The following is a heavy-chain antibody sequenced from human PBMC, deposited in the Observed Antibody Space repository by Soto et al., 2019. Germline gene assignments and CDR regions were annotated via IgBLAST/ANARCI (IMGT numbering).Heavy chain of an antibody. CDR1: GYTFTSYG. CDR2: ISAYNGNT. CDR3: ARDFGITIFGVVTPHDY. J-gene: IGHJ4*02. V-gene: IGHV1-18*01. Sequence: QVPLVQSGAEVKKPGASVKVSCKASGYTFTSYGISWVRQAPGQGLEWMGWISAYNGNTNYAQKLQGRVTMTTDTSTSTAYMELRSLRSDDTAVYYCARDFGITIFGVVTPHDYWGQGTLVTVSS. D-gene: IGHD3-3*01.